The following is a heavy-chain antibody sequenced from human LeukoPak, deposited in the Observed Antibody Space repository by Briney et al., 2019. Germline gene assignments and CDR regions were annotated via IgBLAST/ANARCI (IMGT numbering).Heavy chain of an antibody. V-gene: IGHV3-21*01. CDR2: ISSSGSYI. CDR1: GFTFSSYS. CDR3: ARAILFDYGDYLPPYYFDY. J-gene: IGHJ4*02. Sequence: SGGSLRLSCAASGFTFSSYSMNWVRQAPGKGLEWVSSISSSGSYIYYADSVKGRFTISRDNAKNSLYLQMNSLRAEDTAVYYCARAILFDYGDYLPPYYFDYWGQGTLVTVSS. D-gene: IGHD4-17*01.